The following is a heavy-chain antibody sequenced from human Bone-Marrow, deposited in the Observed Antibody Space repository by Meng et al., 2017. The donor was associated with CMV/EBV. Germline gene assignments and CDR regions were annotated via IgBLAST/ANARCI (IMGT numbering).Heavy chain of an antibody. CDR2: IYHSGST. J-gene: IGHJ6*02. V-gene: IGHV4-38-2*02. Sequence: SETLSLTCTVSGGSISSYYWSWIRQPPGKGLEWIGSIYHSGSTYYNPSLKSRVTISVDTSKNQFSLKLSSVTAADTAVYYCARDQGYYYYYGMDVWGQGTTVTVYS. CDR1: GGSISSYY. CDR3: ARDQGYYYYYGMDV.